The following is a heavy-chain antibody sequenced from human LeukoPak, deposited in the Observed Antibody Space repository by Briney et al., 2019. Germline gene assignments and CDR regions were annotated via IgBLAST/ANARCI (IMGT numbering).Heavy chain of an antibody. CDR1: GGSFNSYA. D-gene: IGHD3-22*01. V-gene: IGHV1-69*01. J-gene: IGHJ4*02. CDR2: IIPILGTV. Sequence: SVKVSCKASGGSFNSYATGWVRQAPGQGLEWMGGIIPILGTVNYAQNFQGRVTITADESTSTAYLELSSLRSEDTAVYYCAIYYFDSNAYVYWGQGTLVTVSS. CDR3: AIYYFDSNAYVY.